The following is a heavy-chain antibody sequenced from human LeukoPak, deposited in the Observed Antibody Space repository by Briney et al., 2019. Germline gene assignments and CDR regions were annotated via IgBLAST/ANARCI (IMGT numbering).Heavy chain of an antibody. Sequence: SETLSLTCAVYGGSFSGYYWSWIRQPPGKGLEWIGEINHSGSTNYNPSLKSRVTISVDTSKNQFSLKLSSVTAAGTAVYYCARARYCSSTSCTDAFDIWGQGTMVTVSS. CDR2: INHSGST. CDR1: GGSFSGYY. J-gene: IGHJ3*02. CDR3: ARARYCSSTSCTDAFDI. V-gene: IGHV4-34*01. D-gene: IGHD2-2*01.